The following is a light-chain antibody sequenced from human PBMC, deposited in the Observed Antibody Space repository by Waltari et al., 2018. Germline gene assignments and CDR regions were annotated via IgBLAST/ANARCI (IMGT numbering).Light chain of an antibody. V-gene: IGLV1-47*01. Sequence: QSVVTQPPSASGTPGQRVTISCAGSTSNIGPNYVYWYQQVPGTAPNVPIYRNDHGPPGVPDRFHGSQSGTPASLAISGLRSEDEADYSCAAWDDSLGGWVFGGGTTLTVL. J-gene: IGLJ3*02. CDR1: TSNIGPNY. CDR2: RND. CDR3: AAWDDSLGGWV.